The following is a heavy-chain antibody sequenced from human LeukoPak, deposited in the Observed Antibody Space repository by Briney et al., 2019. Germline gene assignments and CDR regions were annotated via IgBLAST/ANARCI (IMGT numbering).Heavy chain of an antibody. CDR2: ISGSSSTI. D-gene: IGHD3-16*01. V-gene: IGHV3-48*01. CDR1: GFTFSIYY. Sequence: PGGSLRLSCAASGFTFSIYYMNWVRQAPGKGLEWVSYISGSSSTIYYADSVKGRFTISRDNANNSLYLQMHSLRAEDTAVYYCARDQGGGVLDIWGQGTMVTVSS. CDR3: ARDQGGGVLDI. J-gene: IGHJ3*02.